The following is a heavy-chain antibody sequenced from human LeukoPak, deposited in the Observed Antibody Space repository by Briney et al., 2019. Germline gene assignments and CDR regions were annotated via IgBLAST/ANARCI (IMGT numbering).Heavy chain of an antibody. CDR1: GGTFSSYA. Sequence: ASVKVSCKASGGTFSSYAINWVRQATGQGLEWMGWMNPNSGNTGYAQKFQGRVTITRNTSISTAYMELSSLRSEDTAVYYCARGAYYYYYMDVWGKGTTVTVSS. CDR2: MNPNSGNT. CDR3: ARGAYYYYYMDV. V-gene: IGHV1-8*03. J-gene: IGHJ6*03.